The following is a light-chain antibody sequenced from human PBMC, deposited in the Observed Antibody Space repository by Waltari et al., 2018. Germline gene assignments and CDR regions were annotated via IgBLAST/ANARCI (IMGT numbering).Light chain of an antibody. V-gene: IGKV1-5*03. CDR1: ESVNRH. J-gene: IGKJ2*01. CDR3: QHYDSYQYA. CDR2: KAS. Sequence: IQVTQPPSTLSASVGDSVHTTCRTCESVNRHLAWYQQKPGRAPNRLIYKASTLETGAPSKFSGSGSGTEFSLTITSLQRDDFATYFCQHYDSYQYAFGPGTKLEIK.